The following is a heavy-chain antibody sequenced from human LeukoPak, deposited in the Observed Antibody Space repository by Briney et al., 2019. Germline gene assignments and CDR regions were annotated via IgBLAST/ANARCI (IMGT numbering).Heavy chain of an antibody. CDR3: TRVGYIDEGIDY. J-gene: IGHJ4*02. CDR1: GFTFSNAW. Sequence: GGSLRLSCAASGFTFSNAWMKWVRQAPGKGLEWVANIKQDGSKKSYVDSVKGRFTISRDNAKNSLYLQMNSLRAEDTAIYYCTRVGYIDEGIDYWGQGTLVTVSS. V-gene: IGHV3-7*04. CDR2: IKQDGSKK. D-gene: IGHD5-24*01.